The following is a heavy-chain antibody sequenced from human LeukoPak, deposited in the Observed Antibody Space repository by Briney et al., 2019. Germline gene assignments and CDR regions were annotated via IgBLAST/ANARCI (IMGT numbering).Heavy chain of an antibody. D-gene: IGHD5-12*01. V-gene: IGHV1-3*01. CDR3: ARAPDIVATERRWPRQSSRNDWFDP. Sequence: GASVKVSCKASGYTFTSYAMHWVRQAPGQRLEWLVWINAGNGNTRYSQKFQGRVTITRDTSASTAYMELSSLRSEDTAVYYCARAPDIVATERRWPRQSSRNDWFDPWGQGTLVTVSS. CDR2: INAGNGNT. J-gene: IGHJ5*02. CDR1: GYTFTSYA.